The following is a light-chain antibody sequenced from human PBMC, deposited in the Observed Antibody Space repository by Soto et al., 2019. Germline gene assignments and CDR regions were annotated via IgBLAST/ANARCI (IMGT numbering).Light chain of an antibody. Sequence: DIQMTPSPSTLSASVGDRVTITCRARQSISIWLAWYQQKPGKAPKILIYKASSLESGVPSRFSGSGSGTEFTLTISSLQPDDFATYYCQQYSTYTPRTFGQGTKVDIK. V-gene: IGKV1-5*03. CDR2: KAS. CDR3: QQYSTYTPRT. J-gene: IGKJ1*01. CDR1: QSISIW.